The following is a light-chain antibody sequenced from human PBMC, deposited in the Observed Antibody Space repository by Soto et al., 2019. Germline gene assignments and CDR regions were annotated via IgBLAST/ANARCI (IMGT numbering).Light chain of an antibody. CDR1: QSVTSSY. J-gene: IGKJ5*01. Sequence: IVLTQSPGTLSLFPGERATLSCRASQSVTSSYLAWYQQKPGQAPRLLIYGASSRAAGTPDRFSGSGSGTDFTLTISRLEPEDFAVYYCQQYGSSPTFGQGTRLEIK. CDR3: QQYGSSPT. V-gene: IGKV3-20*01. CDR2: GAS.